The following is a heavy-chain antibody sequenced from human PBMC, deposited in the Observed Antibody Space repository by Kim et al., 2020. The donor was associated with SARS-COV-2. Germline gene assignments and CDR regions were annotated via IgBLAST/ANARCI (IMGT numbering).Heavy chain of an antibody. CDR1: GFTFSSYA. CDR2: ISYDGSNK. Sequence: GGSLRLSCAASGFTFSSYAMHWVRQAPGKGLEWVAVISYDGSNKYYADSVKGRFTISRDNSKNTLYLQMNSLRAEDTAVYYCARELENYDILTGSIDYWGQGTLATVSS. CDR3: ARELENYDILTGSIDY. V-gene: IGHV3-30*04. D-gene: IGHD3-9*01. J-gene: IGHJ4*02.